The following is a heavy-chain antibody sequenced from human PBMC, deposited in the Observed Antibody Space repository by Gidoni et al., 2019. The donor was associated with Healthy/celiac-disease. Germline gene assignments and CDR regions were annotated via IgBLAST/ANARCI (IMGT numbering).Heavy chain of an antibody. J-gene: IGHJ3*02. D-gene: IGHD3-9*01. CDR2: MNPNSGNT. CDR3: ARGVLRYFDWLDHDAFDI. Sequence: QVQLVQSGAEVKKPGASVKVSCKASGYTFTSSDINWVRQATGQGLEWMGWMNPNSGNTGYAQKFQGRVTMTRNTSISTAYMELSSLRSEDTAVYYCARGVLRYFDWLDHDAFDIWGQGTMVTVSS. CDR1: GYTFTSSD. V-gene: IGHV1-8*01.